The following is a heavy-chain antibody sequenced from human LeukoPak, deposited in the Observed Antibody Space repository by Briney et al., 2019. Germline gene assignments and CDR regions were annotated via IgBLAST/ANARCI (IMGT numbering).Heavy chain of an antibody. D-gene: IGHD1-26*01. CDR1: GYTFTGYY. V-gene: IGHV1-2*02. Sequence: GASVKVSCKASGYTFTGYYIHWVRQAPGQGLEWMGWINPNSGGTNYAQKFQGRVTMTRDTSISTAYMELSRLRSDDTAVYYCARVRNKSIVGAIRYYFDYWGQGTLVTVSS. CDR2: INPNSGGT. J-gene: IGHJ4*02. CDR3: ARVRNKSIVGAIRYYFDY.